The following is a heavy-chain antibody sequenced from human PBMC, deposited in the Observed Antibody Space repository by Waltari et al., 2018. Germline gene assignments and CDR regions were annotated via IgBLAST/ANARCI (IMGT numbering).Heavy chain of an antibody. D-gene: IGHD7-27*01. CDR3: TTDAPNQLGINFRDY. V-gene: IGHV3-15*01. CDR1: GFTFSNAW. Sequence: EVQLVESGGGLVKPGGSLRLFCAASGFTFSNAWMRGGRQAQGKGLEWVGRIKSKTDGGTTDYAAPVKGRFTISRDDSKNTLYLQMNSLKTEDTAVYYCTTDAPNQLGINFRDYWGQGTLVTVSS. J-gene: IGHJ4*02. CDR2: IKSKTDGGTT.